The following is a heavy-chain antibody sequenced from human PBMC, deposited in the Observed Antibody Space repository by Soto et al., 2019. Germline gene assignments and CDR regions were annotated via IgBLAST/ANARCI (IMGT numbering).Heavy chain of an antibody. V-gene: IGHV3-23*01. J-gene: IGHJ4*02. CDR1: GFRFSDFA. Sequence: EVQLLESGGGLVQPGGSLRLSCAASGFRFSDFAMTWVRHVPGKGLEWGSSVGFSGNSPYYADAVKGRFDISKENSKNMLYLQMHGLRSDDTGIYYCAKRGSSGGDGGPFYFEHWGPGTHVTVSS. D-gene: IGHD2-21*01. CDR2: VGFSGNSP. CDR3: AKRGSSGGDGGPFYFEH.